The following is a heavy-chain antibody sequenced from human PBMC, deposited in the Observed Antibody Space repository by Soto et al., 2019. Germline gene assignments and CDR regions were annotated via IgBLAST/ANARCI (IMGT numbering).Heavy chain of an antibody. J-gene: IGHJ6*03. CDR1: GGSITRYF. Sequence: QVQLQESGPGLVQPSETLSLTCTVSGGSITRYFWSRIRQAPGKGLQWIGHMYYSGRSDYNPSLKSRVTSSVDTAKNQFSLRLNSVTAADTAVYYCATYDSPYYFMDVWGKGTTVTVSS. V-gene: IGHV4-59*13. D-gene: IGHD3-16*01. CDR3: ATYDSPYYFMDV. CDR2: MYYSGRS.